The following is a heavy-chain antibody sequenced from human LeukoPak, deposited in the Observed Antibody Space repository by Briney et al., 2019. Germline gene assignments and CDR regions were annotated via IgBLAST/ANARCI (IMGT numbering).Heavy chain of an antibody. J-gene: IGHJ5*02. CDR2: IYYSGST. D-gene: IGHD6-13*01. CDR1: GGSISSGGYY. Sequence: SQTLSLTCTVSGGSISSGGYYWSWIRQHPGKGLEWIGYIYYSGSTYYNPSLKSRVTISVDTSKNQFSPKLSSVTAADTAVYYCARALYSSTAEPYNWFDPWGQGTLVTVSS. V-gene: IGHV4-31*03. CDR3: ARALYSSTAEPYNWFDP.